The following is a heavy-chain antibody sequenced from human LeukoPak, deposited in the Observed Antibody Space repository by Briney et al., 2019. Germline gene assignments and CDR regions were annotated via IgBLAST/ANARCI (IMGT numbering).Heavy chain of an antibody. CDR1: GGTFSSYT. CDR3: ASTASDYYDSSGYYLDY. CDR2: IIPILGIA. Sequence: ASVKVSCKASGGTFSSYTISWVRQAPGQGLEWVGRIIPILGIANYAQKFQGRVTITADKSTSTAYMELSSLRSEDTAVYYCASTASDYYDSSGYYLDYWGQGTLVTVSS. D-gene: IGHD3-22*01. V-gene: IGHV1-69*02. J-gene: IGHJ4*02.